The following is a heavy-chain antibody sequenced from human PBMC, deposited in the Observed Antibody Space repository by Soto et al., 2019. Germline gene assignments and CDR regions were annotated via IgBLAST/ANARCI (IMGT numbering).Heavy chain of an antibody. D-gene: IGHD2-2*01. V-gene: IGHV1-8*01. CDR2: MNPNSGNT. CDR1: GYTFPSYD. CDR3: AIVVVPTIDAFDI. J-gene: IGHJ3*02. Sequence: GASVEVSCKASGYTFPSYDISWVRQATGQGLEWMGWMNPNSGNTGYAQKFQGRVTMTRNTSISTAYMELSSLRSEDTAVYYCAIVVVPTIDAFDIWGQGTMVTVSS.